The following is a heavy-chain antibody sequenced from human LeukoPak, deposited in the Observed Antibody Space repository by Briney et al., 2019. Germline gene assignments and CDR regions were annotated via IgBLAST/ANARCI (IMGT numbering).Heavy chain of an antibody. CDR3: ARGGVGARRGH. CDR2: ISSSSSYI. CDR1: GFTYSSYS. Sequence: GGSLRLSCAASGFTYSSYSMNWLRQAPGKGLEWVSSISSSSSYIYYADSVKGRFTISRDNAKNSLYLQMNSLRAEDTVVYYCARGGVGARRGHWGQGTLVTVSS. D-gene: IGHD1-26*01. J-gene: IGHJ4*02. V-gene: IGHV3-21*01.